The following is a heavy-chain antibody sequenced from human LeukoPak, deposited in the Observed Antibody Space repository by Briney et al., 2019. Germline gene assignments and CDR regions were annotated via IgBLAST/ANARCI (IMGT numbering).Heavy chain of an antibody. J-gene: IGHJ5*02. CDR1: GYTFTSYD. CDR2: IIPIFGTA. CDR3: ARLSGYSSGWYGGGYNWFDP. V-gene: IGHV1-69*13. Sequence: GASVKVSCKASGYTFTSYDINWVRQATGQGLEWMGGIIPIFGTANYAQKFQGRVTITADESTSTAYMELSSLRSEDTAVYYCARLSGYSSGWYGGGYNWFDPWGQGTLVTVSS. D-gene: IGHD6-19*01.